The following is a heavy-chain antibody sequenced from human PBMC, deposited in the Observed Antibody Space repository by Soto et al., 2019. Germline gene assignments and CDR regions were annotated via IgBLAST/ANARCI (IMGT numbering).Heavy chain of an antibody. CDR1: GFTFSNYA. Sequence: GGSLRLSCAASGFTFSNYAMSWVRQAPGKGLEWVSAISGSGGSTYNADSVKGRFTISRDNSKNTLYLQMNSLRAEDTAVYYCAKATFYDRIWFDPWGQGTLVTVSS. V-gene: IGHV3-23*01. CDR2: ISGSGGST. D-gene: IGHD3-22*01. J-gene: IGHJ5*02. CDR3: AKATFYDRIWFDP.